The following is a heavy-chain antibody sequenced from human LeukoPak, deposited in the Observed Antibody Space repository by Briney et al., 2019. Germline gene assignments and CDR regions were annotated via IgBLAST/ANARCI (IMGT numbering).Heavy chain of an antibody. CDR2: IYTSGST. CDR3: ARADDFYCGGDCYFPPHNNWFDP. Sequence: PSETLSLTCTVSGGSISSYYWSWIRQPAGKGLEWIGRIYTSGSTNYNPSLKSRVTMSLDTSKNQFSLKLSSVTAADTAVYYCARADDFYCGGDCYFPPHNNWFDPWGQGTLVTVSS. V-gene: IGHV4-4*07. J-gene: IGHJ5*02. D-gene: IGHD2-21*02. CDR1: GGSISSYY.